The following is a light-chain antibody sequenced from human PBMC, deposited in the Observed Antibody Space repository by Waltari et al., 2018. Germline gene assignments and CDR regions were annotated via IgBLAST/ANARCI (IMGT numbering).Light chain of an antibody. CDR3: QQYGNSPAYG. CDR2: GAS. J-gene: IGKJ2*03. CDR1: QSISNNY. Sequence: EVVLTQSPDTLSLSPGERATLFCRASQSISNNYLAWDQQKPGQAPRHLIYGASSRATGIPYKLSASGSGTDFTLTISRLEPEDFAVYYCQQYGNSPAYGFGQGTKLE. V-gene: IGKV3-20*01.